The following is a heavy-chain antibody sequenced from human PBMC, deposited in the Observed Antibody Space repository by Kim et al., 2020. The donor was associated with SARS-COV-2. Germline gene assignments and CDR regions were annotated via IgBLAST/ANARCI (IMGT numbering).Heavy chain of an antibody. Sequence: GGSLRLSCAASGFTFSSYAMHWVRQAPGKGLEWVAVISYDGSNKYYADSVKGRFTISRDNSKNTLYLQMNSLRAEDTAVYYCARGVSPRAGTAMFSGWF. CDR2: ISYDGSNK. J-gene: IGHJ5*01. CDR3: ARGVSPRAGTAMFSGWF. CDR1: GFTFSSYA. D-gene: IGHD5-18*01. V-gene: IGHV3-30*04.